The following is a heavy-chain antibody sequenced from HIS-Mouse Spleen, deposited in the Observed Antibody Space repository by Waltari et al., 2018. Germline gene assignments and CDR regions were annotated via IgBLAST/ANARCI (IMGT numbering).Heavy chain of an antibody. CDR2: SYYSGGT. CDR1: GGSISSSSYY. Sequence: QLQLQESGPGLVKPSETLSLTCTVSGGSISSSSYYWGWIRQPPGKGLEWIGSSYYSGGTYDNPSLKSRVTSAVDTSKNQFSLKLSAVTAADTAVYYCAREIPYSSSWYDWYFDLWGRGTLVTVSS. V-gene: IGHV4-39*07. D-gene: IGHD6-13*01. CDR3: AREIPYSSSWYDWYFDL. J-gene: IGHJ2*01.